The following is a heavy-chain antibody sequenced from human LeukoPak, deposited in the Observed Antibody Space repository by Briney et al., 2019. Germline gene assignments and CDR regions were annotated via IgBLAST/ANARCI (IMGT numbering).Heavy chain of an antibody. CDR2: INHSGST. CDR3: AREQWLVPKGAFDI. Sequence: SETLSLTCAVYGGSFSGYYWSWIRQPPGKGLEWIGEINHSGSTNYNPSLKGRVTISVDTSKNQFSLKLSSVTAADTAVYYCAREQWLVPKGAFDIWGQGTMVTVSS. D-gene: IGHD6-19*01. J-gene: IGHJ3*02. CDR1: GGSFSGYY. V-gene: IGHV4-34*01.